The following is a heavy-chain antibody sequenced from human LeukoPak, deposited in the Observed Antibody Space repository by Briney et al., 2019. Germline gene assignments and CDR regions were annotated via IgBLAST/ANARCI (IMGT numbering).Heavy chain of an antibody. CDR1: GYSISSGYY. CDR3: ARRAVAGRYYFDY. D-gene: IGHD6-19*01. CDR2: IYHSGST. Sequence: SETLSLTCAVSGYSISSGYYWGWIRQPPGEGLEWIGSIYHSGSTYYNPSLKSRVTISVDTSKNQFSLKLSSVTAADTAVYYCARRAVAGRYYFDYWGQGTLVTVSS. J-gene: IGHJ4*02. V-gene: IGHV4-38-2*01.